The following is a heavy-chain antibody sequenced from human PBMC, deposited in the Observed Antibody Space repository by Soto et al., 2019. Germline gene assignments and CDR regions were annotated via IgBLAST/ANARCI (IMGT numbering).Heavy chain of an antibody. Sequence: QVQLVESGGGVVQPGRSLRLSCAASGFTFSSYAMHWVRQAPGKGLEWVAVISYDGSNKYYADSLKGRFTISRDNSKNTLYLQINSLRAEDTAVYYCARDGGGEFNLDYWGQGTLVTVSS. J-gene: IGHJ4*02. CDR3: ARDGGGEFNLDY. CDR2: ISYDGSNK. D-gene: IGHD3-16*01. V-gene: IGHV3-30-3*01. CDR1: GFTFSSYA.